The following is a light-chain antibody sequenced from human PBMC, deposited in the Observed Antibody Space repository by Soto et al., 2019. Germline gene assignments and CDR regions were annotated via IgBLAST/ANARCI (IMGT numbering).Light chain of an antibody. V-gene: IGKV1-5*01. CDR1: QRITRW. Sequence: DIQMTQSPSTLSASVGVRVSITCRASQRITRWLAWYQQKPGKAPKILIYDVSSLESGVPSRFSGSGSGTEFTLTISSLQPEDFATYYCQQYESLPLTFGGGTKVEIK. J-gene: IGKJ4*01. CDR3: QQYESLPLT. CDR2: DVS.